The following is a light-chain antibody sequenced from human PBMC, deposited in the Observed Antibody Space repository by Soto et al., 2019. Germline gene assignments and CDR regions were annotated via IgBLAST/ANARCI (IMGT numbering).Light chain of an antibody. CDR3: QQSYSTVGT. CDR2: AAS. V-gene: IGKV1-39*01. J-gene: IGKJ1*01. CDR1: QSISSY. Sequence: DIQMTQSPSSLSASVGDRVTITCRASQSISSYLNWYQQKPGKAPKLLIYAASSLQSGLPSRFSGSGSGTDFTLTISSLQPEDFATYYCQQSYSTVGTFGQGTKVEIK.